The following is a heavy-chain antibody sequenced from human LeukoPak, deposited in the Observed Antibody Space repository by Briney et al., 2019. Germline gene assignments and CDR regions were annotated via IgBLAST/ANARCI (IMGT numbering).Heavy chain of an antibody. Sequence: GASVKVSCKTSGFTFTGHYMHWVRQAPGQGLEWMGWINANTGVTHYALKFQGRVTMTGDTSISTVYMDLSSLKSDDTAVYYCARDLNWGPDYWGQGTLVIVSS. J-gene: IGHJ4*02. V-gene: IGHV1-2*02. CDR1: GFTFTGHY. CDR3: ARDLNWGPDY. CDR2: INANTGVT. D-gene: IGHD7-27*01.